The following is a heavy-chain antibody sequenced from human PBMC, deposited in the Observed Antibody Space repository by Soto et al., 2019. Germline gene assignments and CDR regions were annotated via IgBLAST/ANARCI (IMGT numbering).Heavy chain of an antibody. CDR2: ISGSGGST. D-gene: IGHD6-13*01. Sequence: EVQLLESGGGLVQPGGSLRLSCAASGFTFSSYAMSWVRQAPGKGLEWFSAISGSGGSTYYADSVKGRFTISRDNSKNKVDLQMKSLRAEDTAVYYCAKHVPPIRCSSSWYRDYYYYMDGWCRGTTVTVSS. J-gene: IGHJ6*03. V-gene: IGHV3-23*01. CDR1: GFTFSSYA. CDR3: AKHVPPIRCSSSWYRDYYYYMDG.